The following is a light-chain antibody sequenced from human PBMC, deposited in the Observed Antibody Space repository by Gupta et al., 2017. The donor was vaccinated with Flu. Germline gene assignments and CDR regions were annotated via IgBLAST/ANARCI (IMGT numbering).Light chain of an antibody. J-gene: IGKJ2*01. CDR2: DFS. Sequence: PLTLDQPASISCRSTQSLGFAYGTSSMCWFLQRPGLSPRRLIYDFSNRDPGVPDSCSAGGSGSDFTLKISGVETVVVVVYYCMQGKHWWTFGPGTKLEIK. V-gene: IGKV2-30*01. CDR3: MQGKHWWT. CDR1: QSLGFAYGTSS.